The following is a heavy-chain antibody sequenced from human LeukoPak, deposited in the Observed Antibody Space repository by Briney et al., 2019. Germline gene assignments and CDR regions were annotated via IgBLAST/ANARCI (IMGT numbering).Heavy chain of an antibody. J-gene: IGHJ6*03. D-gene: IGHD6-13*01. CDR2: IYYSGST. V-gene: IGHV4-30-4*08. CDR1: GGSISSGDYY. CDR3: ARWTGYSSSWSYYYYYMDV. Sequence: SQTLSLTCTVSGGSISSGDYYWSWIRQPPGKGLEWIGYIYYSGSTYYNPSLKSRVTISVDTSKNQFSLKLSSVTAADTAVYYCARWTGYSSSWSYYYYYMDVWGKGTTVIVSS.